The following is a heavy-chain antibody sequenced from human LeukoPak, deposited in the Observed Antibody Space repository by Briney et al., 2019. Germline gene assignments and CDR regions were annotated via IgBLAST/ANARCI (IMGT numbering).Heavy chain of an antibody. J-gene: IGHJ5*02. CDR1: SISTNGYY. V-gene: IGHV4-39*01. CDR2: IHYTGST. D-gene: IGHD3-10*01. Sequence: SETLSLTCTVDSISTNGYYWGWIRQPPGKGLEWIGSIHYTGSTYYNPSLESRVTVSVDTSKNQFSLKLSSVTAADTAVYYCARLGWLYGSGSMNWFDPWGQGTLVTVSS. CDR3: ARLGWLYGSGSMNWFDP.